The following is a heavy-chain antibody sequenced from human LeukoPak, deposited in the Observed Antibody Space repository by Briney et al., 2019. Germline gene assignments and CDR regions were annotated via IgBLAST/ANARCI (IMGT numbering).Heavy chain of an antibody. D-gene: IGHD2-2*01. CDR1: GASISSYY. CDR2: IYTSGST. V-gene: IGHV4-4*07. J-gene: IGHJ4*02. Sequence: SETLSLTCTVSGASISSYYWTWIRQPAGKGLEWIGRIYTSGSTNYNPSPKSRVAMSVDTSKNQFSLKLSSVTAADTAVYFCASHSADSSSSRGFDYWGQGTLVTVS. CDR3: ASHSADSSSSRGFDY.